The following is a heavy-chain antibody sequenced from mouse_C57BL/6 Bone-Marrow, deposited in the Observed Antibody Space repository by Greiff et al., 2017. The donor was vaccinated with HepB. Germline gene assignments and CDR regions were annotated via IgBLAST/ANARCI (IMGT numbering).Heavy chain of an antibody. V-gene: IGHV5-4*03. Sequence: EVKLQESGGGLVKPGGSLKLSCAASGFTFSSYAMSWVRQTPEKRLEWVATISDGGSYTYYPDNVKGRFTISRDNAKNNLYLQMSHLKSEDTAMYYCARGSSYNYWGQGTTLTVSS. D-gene: IGHD1-1*01. CDR2: ISDGGSYT. CDR3: ARGSSYNY. J-gene: IGHJ2*01. CDR1: GFTFSSYA.